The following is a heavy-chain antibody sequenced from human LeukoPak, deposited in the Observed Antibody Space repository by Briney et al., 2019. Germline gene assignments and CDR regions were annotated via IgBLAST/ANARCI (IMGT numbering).Heavy chain of an antibody. J-gene: IGHJ3*02. V-gene: IGHV1-69*05. CDR3: ASYDSFGAFDI. D-gene: IGHD3-22*01. CDR2: IIPIFGTA. Sequence: GAAVKVSCKASGGTFSSYAISGVRQAPGQGLEWMGRIIPIFGTANYAQKFQGRVTITTDESTSTAYMELSSLRSEDTAVYYCASYDSFGAFDIWGQGTMVTVSS. CDR1: GGTFSSYA.